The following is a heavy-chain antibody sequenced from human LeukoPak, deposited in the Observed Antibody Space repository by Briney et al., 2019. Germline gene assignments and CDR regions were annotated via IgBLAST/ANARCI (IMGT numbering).Heavy chain of an antibody. Sequence: SETLSLTCAVSGGSISSSSYYWGWIRQPPGKGLEWIGSIYHSGSTYYNPSLKSRVTISVDTSKNQFSLKLSSVTAADTAVYYCARDRAVRGVAYYYYYYMDVWGKGTTVTISS. CDR1: GGSISSSSYY. V-gene: IGHV4-39*07. D-gene: IGHD3-10*01. CDR3: ARDRAVRGVAYYYYYYMDV. CDR2: IYHSGST. J-gene: IGHJ6*03.